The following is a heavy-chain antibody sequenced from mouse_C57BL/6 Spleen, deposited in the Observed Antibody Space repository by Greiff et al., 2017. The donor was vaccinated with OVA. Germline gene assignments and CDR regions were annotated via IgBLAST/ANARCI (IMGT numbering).Heavy chain of an antibody. Sequence: EVMLVASGGGLVKPGGSLKLSCAASGFTFSDYGMHWVRQAPEKGLEWVAYISSGSSTIYYADTVKGRFTISRDNAKNTLFLQMTSLRSEDTAMYYCARPGAYYSNYEGFAYWGQGTLVTVSA. J-gene: IGHJ3*01. CDR1: GFTFSDYG. CDR2: ISSGSSTI. D-gene: IGHD2-5*01. CDR3: ARPGAYYSNYEGFAY. V-gene: IGHV5-17*01.